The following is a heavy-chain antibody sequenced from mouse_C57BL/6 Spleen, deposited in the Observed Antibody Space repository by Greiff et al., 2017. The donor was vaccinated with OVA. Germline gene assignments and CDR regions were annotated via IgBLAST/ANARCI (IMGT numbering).Heavy chain of an antibody. CDR1: GYTFTSYW. D-gene: IGHD1-1*01. CDR2: IYPGSGST. V-gene: IGHV1-55*01. CDR3: ARQPVYYGSPFAY. Sequence: QVQLQQPGAELVKPGASVKMSCKASGYTFTSYWITWVKQRPGQGLEWIGDIYPGSGSTNYNEKFKSKATLTVDTSSSTAYMQLSSLTSEDSAVYYCARQPVYYGSPFAYWGQGTLVTVSA. J-gene: IGHJ3*01.